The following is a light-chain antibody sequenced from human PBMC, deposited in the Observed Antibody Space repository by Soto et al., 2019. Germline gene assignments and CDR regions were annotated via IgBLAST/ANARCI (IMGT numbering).Light chain of an antibody. CDR3: QQSYT. CDR2: GAS. Sequence: EIVLTQSPGTLSLSPGERATLSCRASQSVSSSYLAWYQQKPGQAPRLLIFGASRRAPGIPDRFSGSGSGTDFTLTISRLEPEYFAVSYCQQSYTFGQATKLEIK. V-gene: IGKV3-20*01. J-gene: IGKJ2*01. CDR1: QSVSSSY.